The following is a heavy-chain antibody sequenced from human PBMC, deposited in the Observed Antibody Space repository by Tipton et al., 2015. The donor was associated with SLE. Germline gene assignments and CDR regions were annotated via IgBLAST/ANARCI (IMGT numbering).Heavy chain of an antibody. V-gene: IGHV3-53*05. D-gene: IGHD6-6*01. CDR1: GFTVSSNY. CDR3: ARAGGQLAGFDY. J-gene: IGHJ4*02. CDR2: IYSGGST. Sequence: SLRLSCAASGFTVSSNYMSWVRQAPGKGLEWVSVIYSGGSTYYADSVKGRFTISRDNSKNTLYLQMNSLRAEGTAVYYCARAGGQLAGFDYWGQGTLVTVSS.